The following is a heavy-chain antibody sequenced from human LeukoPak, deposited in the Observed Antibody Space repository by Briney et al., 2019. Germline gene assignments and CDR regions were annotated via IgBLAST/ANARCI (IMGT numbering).Heavy chain of an antibody. CDR3: ARDMVRGSWYMDV. Sequence: GASVKVSCKASGYTFTGYHMHWVRQAPGQGLEWMGWINPNSGGTNYAQKFQGRVTMTRDTSISTAYMELSRLRSDDTAVYYCARDMVRGSWYMDVWGKGTTVTVSS. J-gene: IGHJ6*03. CDR2: INPNSGGT. D-gene: IGHD3-10*01. CDR1: GYTFTGYH. V-gene: IGHV1-2*02.